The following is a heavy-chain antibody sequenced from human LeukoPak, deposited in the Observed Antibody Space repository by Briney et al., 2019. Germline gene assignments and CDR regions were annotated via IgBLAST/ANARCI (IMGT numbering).Heavy chain of an antibody. CDR1: GYTFTGYY. V-gene: IGHV1-2*02. CDR2: INPNSGAT. CDR3: ARDGTFDI. Sequence: GASVKVSCKASGYTFTGYYMHWVRQAPGQGLEWMGWINPNSGATNYAQKFQDRVTMTGDKSITTAYMELSRLRSDDTAVYYCARDGTFDIWGQGTMVTVSS. J-gene: IGHJ3*02.